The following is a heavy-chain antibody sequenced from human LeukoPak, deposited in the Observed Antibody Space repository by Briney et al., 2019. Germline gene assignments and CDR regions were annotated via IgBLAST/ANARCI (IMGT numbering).Heavy chain of an antibody. CDR3: ARDSGVVPAAYYMDV. CDR2: ISSSSSTI. Sequence: RGSLRLSCAASGFTFSSYSMNWVRQAPGKGLEWVSYISSSSSTIYYADSVKGRFTISRDNAKNSLYLQMNSLRAEDTAVYYCARDSGVVPAAYYMDVWGKGTTVTVSS. D-gene: IGHD2-2*01. J-gene: IGHJ6*03. CDR1: GFTFSSYS. V-gene: IGHV3-48*04.